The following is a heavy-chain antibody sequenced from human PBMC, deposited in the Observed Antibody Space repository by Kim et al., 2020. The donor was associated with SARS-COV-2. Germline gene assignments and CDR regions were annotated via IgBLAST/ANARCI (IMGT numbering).Heavy chain of an antibody. Sequence: GGSLRLSCAASGFTFSSYSMNWVRQAPGKGLEWVSSISSSSSYIYYADSVKGRFTISRDNAKNSLYLQMNSLRAEDTAVYYCARDTNILTGYYLVMDVWGQGTTVTVSS. V-gene: IGHV3-21*01. D-gene: IGHD3-9*01. J-gene: IGHJ6*02. CDR3: ARDTNILTGYYLVMDV. CDR2: ISSSSSYI. CDR1: GFTFSSYS.